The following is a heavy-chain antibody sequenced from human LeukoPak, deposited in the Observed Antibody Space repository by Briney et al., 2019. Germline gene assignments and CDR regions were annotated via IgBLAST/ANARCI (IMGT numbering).Heavy chain of an antibody. D-gene: IGHD1-26*01. CDR2: IIPIFGTA. CDR1: GGTFSSYA. J-gene: IGHJ4*02. CDR3: AVGGSGSHSHYFDY. Sequence: SVKVSCKASGGTFSSYAISWVRQAPGQGLEWMGRIIPIFGTANYAQKFQGRVTITTDESTSTAYMELSSLRSEDTAVYYCAVGGSGSHSHYFDYWGQGTLVTVSS. V-gene: IGHV1-69*05.